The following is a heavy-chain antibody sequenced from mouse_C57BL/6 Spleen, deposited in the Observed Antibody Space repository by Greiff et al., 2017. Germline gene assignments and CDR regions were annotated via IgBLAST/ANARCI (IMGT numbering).Heavy chain of an antibody. V-gene: IGHV3-6*01. CDR1: GYSITSGYY. Sequence: EVKLMESGPGLVKPSQSLSLTCSVTGYSITSGYYWNWIRQFPGNKLEWMGYISYDGSNNYNPSLKNRISITGDTSKNQFFLKLNSVTTEDTATYYCARYYGSSYWYFDVWGTGTTVTVSS. J-gene: IGHJ1*03. CDR3: ARYYGSSYWYFDV. CDR2: ISYDGSN. D-gene: IGHD1-1*01.